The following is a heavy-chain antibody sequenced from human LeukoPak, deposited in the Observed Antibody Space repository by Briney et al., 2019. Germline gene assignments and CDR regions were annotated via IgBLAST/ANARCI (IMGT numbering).Heavy chain of an antibody. CDR1: GFTFSSYW. CDR3: ARGGNKYCSSTSCYQNWFDP. Sequence: GGSLRLSCAASGFTFSSYWMSWVRQAPGKGLEWVANIKQDGSEKYYVDSVKGRFTISRDNAKNSLYLQMNSLRAEDTAVYYCARGGNKYCSSTSCYQNWFDPWGQGTLATVSS. V-gene: IGHV3-7*01. J-gene: IGHJ5*02. D-gene: IGHD2-2*01. CDR2: IKQDGSEK.